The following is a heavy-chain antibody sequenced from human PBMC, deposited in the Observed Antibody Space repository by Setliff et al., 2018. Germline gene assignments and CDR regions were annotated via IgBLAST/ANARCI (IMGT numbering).Heavy chain of an antibody. CDR2: FDPEDGET. Sequence: ASVKVSCKASGGTFSSYATSWVRQAPGQGLEWMGGFDPEDGETIYAQKFQGRVTMTEDTSTDTAYMELSSLRSEDTAVYYCATSYSGSYYGYWGQGTLVTVSS. CDR1: GGTFSSYA. CDR3: ATSYSGSYYGY. J-gene: IGHJ4*02. V-gene: IGHV1-24*01. D-gene: IGHD1-26*01.